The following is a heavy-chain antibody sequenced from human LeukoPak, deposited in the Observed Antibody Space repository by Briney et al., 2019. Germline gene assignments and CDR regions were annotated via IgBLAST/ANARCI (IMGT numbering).Heavy chain of an antibody. J-gene: IGHJ4*02. CDR1: GESFSEYY. CDR2: INHTGST. CDR3: ARGRSLHYFDY. V-gene: IGHV4-34*01. Sequence: SETLSLTCGFYGESFSEYYWGWIRQPPGKGLEWIGEINHTGSTNYNPSLKSRVTISVDTSRNQFSLRLTSVTAADTAVYYCARGRSLHYFDYWGQGTLVTVSS.